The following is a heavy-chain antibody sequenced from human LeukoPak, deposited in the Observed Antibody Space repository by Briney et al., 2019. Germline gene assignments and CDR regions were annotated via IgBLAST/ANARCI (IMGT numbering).Heavy chain of an antibody. Sequence: GGSLRLSCAASGFTVSINYMSWVRQAPGKGLEWVSVIYSGGNTYYADSVKGRFTISRDHSKNTLYLQMNSLRAEDTAVYYCARDRYCSGGSCYGDAFDLWGQGTMVTVSS. CDR2: IYSGGNT. J-gene: IGHJ3*01. CDR3: ARDRYCSGGSCYGDAFDL. V-gene: IGHV3-53*01. CDR1: GFTVSINY. D-gene: IGHD2-15*01.